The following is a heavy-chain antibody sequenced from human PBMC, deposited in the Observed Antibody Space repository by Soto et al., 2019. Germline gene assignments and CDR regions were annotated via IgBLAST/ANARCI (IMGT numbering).Heavy chain of an antibody. CDR1: GGTFSSHA. Sequence: SVKVSCKASGGTFSSHAISWVRQAPGQGLEWMGGIIPIFGTANYAQKFQGRVTITADESTSTAYMELSSLRSEDTAVYYCARVTTSAGYCSSNSCSLFSGRAGHSGMDVWGQGPTVTVS. J-gene: IGHJ6*02. CDR2: IIPIFGTA. CDR3: ARVTTSAGYCSSNSCSLFSGRAGHSGMDV. V-gene: IGHV1-69*13. D-gene: IGHD2-2*01.